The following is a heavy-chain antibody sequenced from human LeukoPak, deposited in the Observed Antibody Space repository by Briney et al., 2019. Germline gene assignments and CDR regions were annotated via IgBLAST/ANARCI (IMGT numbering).Heavy chain of an antibody. J-gene: IGHJ4*02. Sequence: ASVNVSCKASGYTFTSYGISWVRQAPGQGLEWMGWISAYNGNTNYAQKLQGRVTMTTDTSTSTAYMELRSLRSDDTAVYYCARGKYCTNGVCYYFDYWGQGTLVTVSS. V-gene: IGHV1-18*01. CDR3: ARGKYCTNGVCYYFDY. D-gene: IGHD2-8*01. CDR2: ISAYNGNT. CDR1: GYTFTSYG.